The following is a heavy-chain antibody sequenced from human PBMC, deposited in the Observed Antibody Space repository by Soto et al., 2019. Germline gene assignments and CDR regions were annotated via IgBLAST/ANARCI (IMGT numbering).Heavy chain of an antibody. J-gene: IGHJ6*02. D-gene: IGHD2-15*01. CDR3: AKNTDVSANGMGV. Sequence: EVQVVESGGGLVQPGRSLRLSCAASGFSFDDYAMHWVRQAPGKGLEWVSGISWNSGTIGYADSVKGRFTISRDNAKNTPYLQMNSLRAEDTALYYCAKNTDVSANGMGVWGQGTTVTFSS. CDR1: GFSFDDYA. V-gene: IGHV3-9*01. CDR2: ISWNSGTI.